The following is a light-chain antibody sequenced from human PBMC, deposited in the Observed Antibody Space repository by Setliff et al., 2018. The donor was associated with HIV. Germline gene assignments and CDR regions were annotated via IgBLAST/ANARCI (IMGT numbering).Light chain of an antibody. CDR3: FSYTNTDTFV. CDR2: DVS. Sequence: QSALSQPASVSGSPGQSITISCTGTPSDVGGFTLASWYQKCPDRVPKLIIYDVSKRPSRVSDRFSGSKSANTASLTISGLQAEDEADYFCFSYTNTDTFVFGTGTKVTVL. J-gene: IGLJ1*01. CDR1: PSDVGGFTL. V-gene: IGLV2-23*02.